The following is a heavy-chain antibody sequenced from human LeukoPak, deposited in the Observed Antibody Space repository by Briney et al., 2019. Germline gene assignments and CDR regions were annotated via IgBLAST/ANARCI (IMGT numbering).Heavy chain of an antibody. D-gene: IGHD3-16*02. CDR1: GYTFTSYG. Sequence: GASVKVSSKASGYTFTSYGISWVRQAPGQGHEWMGWISAYNGNTNYAQKLQGRVTMTTDTSTSTAYMELRSLRSDDTAVYYCARDRRGAILDYWGQGTLVTVSS. CDR3: ARDRRGAILDY. V-gene: IGHV1-18*04. J-gene: IGHJ4*02. CDR2: ISAYNGNT.